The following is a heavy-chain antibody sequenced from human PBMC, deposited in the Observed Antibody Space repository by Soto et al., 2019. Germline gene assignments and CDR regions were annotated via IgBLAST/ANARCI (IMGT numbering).Heavy chain of an antibody. CDR2: ISYDGSNK. CDR3: ARGDPAAAGRGPDY. CDR1: GFTFSSYA. J-gene: IGHJ4*02. D-gene: IGHD6-13*01. Sequence: QVQLVESGGGVVQPGRSLRLSCAASGFTFSSYAMHWVGQAPGKGLEWVAVISYDGSNKYYADSVKGRFTISRDNSKNTLYLQMNSLRAEDTAVYYCARGDPAAAGRGPDYWGQGTLVTVSS. V-gene: IGHV3-30-3*01.